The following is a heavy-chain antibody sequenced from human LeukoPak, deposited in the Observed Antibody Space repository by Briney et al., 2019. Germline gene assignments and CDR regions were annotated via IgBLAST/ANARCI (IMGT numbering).Heavy chain of an antibody. CDR3: ARDPDPFWSGYYTGNSDPEPDY. J-gene: IGHJ4*02. CDR2: INSDGSST. D-gene: IGHD3-3*01. V-gene: IGHV3-74*01. CDR1: GFTFSSYW. Sequence: GGSLRLSCAASGFTFSSYWMHWVRQAPGKGLVWVSRINSDGSSTSYADSVKGRFTISRDNAKNSLYLQMNSLRAEDTAVYYCARDPDPFWSGYYTGNSDPEPDYWGQGTLVTVSS.